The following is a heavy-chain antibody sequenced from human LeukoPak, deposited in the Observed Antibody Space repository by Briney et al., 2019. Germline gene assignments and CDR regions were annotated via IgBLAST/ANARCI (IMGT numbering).Heavy chain of an antibody. Sequence: GGSLRLSCAASGFTFSSYAMPWVRQAPGKGLEWVAVISYDGSNKYYADSVKGRFTISRDNSKNTLYLQMNSLRAEDTAVYYCARRALRYSGSYYANWFDPWGQGTLVTVSS. CDR2: ISYDGSNK. V-gene: IGHV3-30-3*01. CDR3: ARRALRYSGSYYANWFDP. J-gene: IGHJ5*02. D-gene: IGHD1-26*01. CDR1: GFTFSSYA.